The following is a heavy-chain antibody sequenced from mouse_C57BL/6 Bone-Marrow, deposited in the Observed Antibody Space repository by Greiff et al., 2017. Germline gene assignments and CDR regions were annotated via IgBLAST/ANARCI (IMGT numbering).Heavy chain of an antibody. J-gene: IGHJ1*03. Sequence: QVQLQQPGAELVKPGASVKLSCKASGYTFTSYWMHWVKQRPGQGLEWIGMIHPDSGSTNYNEKVKSKATLTVDKSSSTAYMQISSLTSEDSAVYYWARLNDYYGSSYWYSDVWGTGTTVTVSA. D-gene: IGHD1-1*01. CDR3: ARLNDYYGSSYWYSDV. CDR2: IHPDSGST. V-gene: IGHV1-64*01. CDR1: GYTFTSYW.